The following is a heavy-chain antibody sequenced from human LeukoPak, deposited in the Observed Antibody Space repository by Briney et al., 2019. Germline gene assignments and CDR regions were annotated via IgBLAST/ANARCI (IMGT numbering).Heavy chain of an antibody. CDR2: IYSGGST. Sequence: GGSLRLSCAASGFTFSDYYMSWVRQAPGKGLEWVSVIYSGGSTYYADSVKGRFTISRDNSKNTLYLQMNSLRAEDTAVYYCARAPMTTVTTDDYWGQGTLVTVSS. CDR1: GFTFSDYY. V-gene: IGHV3-53*01. CDR3: ARAPMTTVTTDDY. J-gene: IGHJ4*02. D-gene: IGHD4-17*01.